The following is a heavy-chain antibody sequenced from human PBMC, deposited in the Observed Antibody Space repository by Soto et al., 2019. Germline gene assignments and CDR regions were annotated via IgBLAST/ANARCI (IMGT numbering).Heavy chain of an antibody. CDR2: ISYSGRT. D-gene: IGHD2-2*01. J-gene: IGHJ6*03. CDR3: ARTYVTDVVVVPASKDYMDV. Sequence: QLQLQESGPGLVKPSETLSLTCTVSGGSISSSSSSWGWIRQPPGKGLEWLGIISYSGRTYYSPSPKSRVTISADASTNLFSLKLSSVTAADTAVYYCARTYVTDVVVVPASKDYMDVWGKGTTVTVSS. V-gene: IGHV4-39*01. CDR1: GGSISSSSSS.